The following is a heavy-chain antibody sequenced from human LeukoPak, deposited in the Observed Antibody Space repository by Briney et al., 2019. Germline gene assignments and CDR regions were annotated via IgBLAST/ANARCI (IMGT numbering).Heavy chain of an antibody. D-gene: IGHD5-18*01. Sequence: PGGSLRLSCAASGFTFSNYWMSWVRRAPGKGLEWVSYISSSSSTIYYADSVKGRFTISRDNAKNSLYLQMNSLRAEDTAVYYCARDYPPVYSYGWFYYMDVWGKGTTVTVSS. J-gene: IGHJ6*03. CDR1: GFTFSNYW. CDR2: ISSSSSTI. V-gene: IGHV3-48*01. CDR3: ARDYPPVYSYGWFYYMDV.